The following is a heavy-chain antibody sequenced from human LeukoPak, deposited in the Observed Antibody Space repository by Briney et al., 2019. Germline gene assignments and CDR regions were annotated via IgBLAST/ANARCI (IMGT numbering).Heavy chain of an antibody. J-gene: IGHJ3*02. CDR1: GDGVSSISAV. Sequence: SQTLSLTCAISGDGVSSISAVWNWIRQSPSRGLEWLGRTYYRSKWYNDYAVSVKSRITINPDTSKNQFSLQLNSVTPEDAAVYYCARGAEWLADAFDIWGQGTMVTVSS. D-gene: IGHD6-19*01. CDR2: TYYRSKWYN. CDR3: ARGAEWLADAFDI. V-gene: IGHV6-1*01.